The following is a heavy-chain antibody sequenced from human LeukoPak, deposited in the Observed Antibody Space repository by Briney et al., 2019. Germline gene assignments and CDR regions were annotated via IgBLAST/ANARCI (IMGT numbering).Heavy chain of an antibody. J-gene: IGHJ3*02. CDR1: GGSISSYY. D-gene: IGHD2-2*02. CDR3: ARDLLAGYNAFDI. V-gene: IGHV4-59*01. CDR2: IYYSGST. Sequence: PSETLSLTCTVSGGSISSYYWSWIRQPPGKGLEWIGYIYYSGSTNYNPSLKSRVTISVDTSKNQFSLKLSSVTAADTAVYYCARDLLAGYNAFDIWGQGTMVTVSS.